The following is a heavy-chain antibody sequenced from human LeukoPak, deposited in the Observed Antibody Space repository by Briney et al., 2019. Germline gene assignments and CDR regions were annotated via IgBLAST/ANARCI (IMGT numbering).Heavy chain of an antibody. CDR1: GGSISTSNYY. V-gene: IGHV4-39*07. J-gene: IGHJ5*02. CDR3: ARDRYDFWSGYSSNWFDP. D-gene: IGHD3-3*01. CDR2: IFYSGST. Sequence: SETLSLTCTVSGGSISTSNYYWGWVRQPPGKGLEWIGNIFYSGSTYYSPSLKSRVTISLDTSRNQFSLKLSSVTAADTAVYYCARDRYDFWSGYSSNWFDPWGQGTLVTVSS.